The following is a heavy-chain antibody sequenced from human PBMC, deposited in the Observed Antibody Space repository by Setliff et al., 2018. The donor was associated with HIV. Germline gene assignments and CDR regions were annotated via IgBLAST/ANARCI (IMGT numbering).Heavy chain of an antibody. D-gene: IGHD4-4*01. CDR2: ISNSGKI. V-gene: IGHV4-31*03. CDR1: GGSISSGGYH. J-gene: IGHJ3*02. Sequence: PSETLSLTCTVSGGSISSGGYHWSWIRQHPGKGLEWIGYISNSGKIYYDPSLNSRVTLSADTSKNQLSLKLTSVTAEDTGVYYCARTVPHSAAQDAFDIWGQGTVVTVSS. CDR3: ARTVPHSAAQDAFDI.